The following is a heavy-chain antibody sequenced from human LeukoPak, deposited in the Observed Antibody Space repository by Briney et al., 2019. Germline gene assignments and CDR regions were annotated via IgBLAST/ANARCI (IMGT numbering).Heavy chain of an antibody. CDR2: NKYDGSES. Sequence: PGGSLRLSCAASGFTLSGHWMHWFRQPPGKGLAWVSRNKYDGSESYYADSVKGRFTISRDNSKNTLYLEMSSLRVEDTAIYYCAKWPEGAMDYFDYWGQGTLVTVSS. J-gene: IGHJ4*02. CDR1: GFTLSGHW. D-gene: IGHD2-8*01. CDR3: AKWPEGAMDYFDY. V-gene: IGHV3-74*01.